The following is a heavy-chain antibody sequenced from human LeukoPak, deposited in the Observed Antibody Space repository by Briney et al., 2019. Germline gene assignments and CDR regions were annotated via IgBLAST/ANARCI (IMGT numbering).Heavy chain of an antibody. CDR3: AGGDGYNFPFDY. J-gene: IGHJ4*02. V-gene: IGHV3-33*01. D-gene: IGHD5-24*01. CDR2: IWYDGSNK. CDR1: GFTFSSYG. Sequence: GGSLRLSCAASGFTFSSYGMHWVRQAPGKGLEWVAVIWYDGSNKYYADSVKGRFTISRDNSKNTLYLQVNSLRAEDTAVYYCAGGDGYNFPFDYWGQGTLVTVSS.